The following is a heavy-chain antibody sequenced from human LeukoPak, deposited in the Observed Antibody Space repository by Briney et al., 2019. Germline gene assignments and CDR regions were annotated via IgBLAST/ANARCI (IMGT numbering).Heavy chain of an antibody. CDR3: ARDRPGRDGYERPGDY. V-gene: IGHV3-21*01. D-gene: IGHD5-24*01. CDR2: ISSVSTYI. Sequence: GGSLRLSCAASGFTFRSYTMNWVRQAPGKGLEWVSSISSVSTYIYYADSLKGRLTISRDNAKDSVYLQLNNLRPEDTAVYYCARDRPGRDGYERPGDYWGQGTLVTVSS. CDR1: GFTFRSYT. J-gene: IGHJ4*02.